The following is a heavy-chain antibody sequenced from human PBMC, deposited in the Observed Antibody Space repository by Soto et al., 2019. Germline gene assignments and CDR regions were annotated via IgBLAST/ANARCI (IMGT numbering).Heavy chain of an antibody. CDR1: EYNFVDYL. J-gene: IGHJ4*02. D-gene: IGHD3-22*01. CDR2: IDPSDSYT. V-gene: IGHV5-10-1*01. CDR3: ALDDSSGYPKGY. Sequence: PGESLKISCKGSEYNFVDYLITWVRQMPGKGLEWVGRIDPSDSYTSYSPSFQGHVTISADKSISTAYLQWSSLRASDTAMYYCALDDSSGYPKGYWGQGSLVTVSS.